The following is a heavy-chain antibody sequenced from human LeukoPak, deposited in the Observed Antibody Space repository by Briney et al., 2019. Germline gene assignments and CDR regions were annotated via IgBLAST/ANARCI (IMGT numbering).Heavy chain of an antibody. V-gene: IGHV3-9*01. J-gene: IGHJ4*02. D-gene: IGHD6-19*01. CDR1: GFTFDDYA. CDR3: ARGGFSSGWYLRYYFDY. Sequence: PGGSLRLSCAASGFTFDDYAMHWVRQAPGKGLEWVSGISWNSGSVAYADSVKGRFTISRDNAKNSLYLQMNSLRAEDTALYYCARGGFSSGWYLRYYFDYWGQGTLVTVSS. CDR2: ISWNSGSV.